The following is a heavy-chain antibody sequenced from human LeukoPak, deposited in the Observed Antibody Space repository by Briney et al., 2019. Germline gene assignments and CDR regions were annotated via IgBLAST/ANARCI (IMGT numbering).Heavy chain of an antibody. CDR2: IYPGDSDT. D-gene: IGHD3-10*01. Sequence: GESLKISCKGSGYSFTSYWIGWVRQMPGKGLEWMGIIYPGDSDTRYSPSFQGQVTISADKSISTAYLQWSSLKASDTAMYYCARLQRFTVVRGNWFDPWGQGTLVTVSS. J-gene: IGHJ5*02. CDR1: GYSFTSYW. CDR3: ARLQRFTVVRGNWFDP. V-gene: IGHV5-51*01.